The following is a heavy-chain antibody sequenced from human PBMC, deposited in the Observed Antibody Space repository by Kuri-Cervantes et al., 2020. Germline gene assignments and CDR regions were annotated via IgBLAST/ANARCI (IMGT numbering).Heavy chain of an antibody. Sequence: LPCAASGFTFNNYGMQWVRQAPGKGLEWVAVIWYDGSNKYYADSVKGRFTISRDNSKNTLYLQMNSLRAEDTAVYYCASEIASAAFDIWGQGTMVTVSS. J-gene: IGHJ3*02. V-gene: IGHV3-33*08. CDR1: GFTFNNYG. CDR3: ASEIASAAFDI. CDR2: IWYDGSNK. D-gene: IGHD2-15*01.